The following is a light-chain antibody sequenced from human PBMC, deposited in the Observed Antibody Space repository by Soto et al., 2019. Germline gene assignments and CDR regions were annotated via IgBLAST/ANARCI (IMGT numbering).Light chain of an antibody. J-gene: IGKJ2*02. CDR3: QQYDNWPPCT. Sequence: EIVMTQSPATLSVSPGERVTLSCRASQSVSRFLAWYQQRPGQAPRLLIYDTSTRATGVPARFSGSGSGTEFSLTISSLQSEDFAVYYCQQYDNWPPCTVGQGPKLEVK. CDR1: QSVSRF. V-gene: IGKV3-15*01. CDR2: DTS.